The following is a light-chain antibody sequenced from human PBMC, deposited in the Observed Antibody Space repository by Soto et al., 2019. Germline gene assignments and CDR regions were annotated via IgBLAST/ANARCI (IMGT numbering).Light chain of an antibody. J-gene: IGKJ5*01. CDR2: DAS. V-gene: IGKV3-11*01. CDR1: ETVSSY. Sequence: IVCTNSPVTLSLSPGDRATLSCRASETVSSYLLWYQQKPGQDPRLLIYDASERATGIPARFSGSGSGTDFTLTISSLEPEDFAVYYCQHYGISPITFGQGRLLEIK. CDR3: QHYGISPIT.